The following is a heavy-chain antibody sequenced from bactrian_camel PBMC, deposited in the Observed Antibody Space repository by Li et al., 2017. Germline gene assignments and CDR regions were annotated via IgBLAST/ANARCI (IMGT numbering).Heavy chain of an antibody. CDR1: GSVFSSACG. CDR3: ARDASRVYGSSSWSDLANCGH. D-gene: IGHD6*01. V-gene: IGHV3S67*01. Sequence: VQLVESGGGSAQVGGSLKLSCAATGSVFSSACGVGWWRQAPGNECELVSTINGEGDTVYADSVKGRFTISRDFAKKTLYLQMNSLKPEDTAKYYCARDASRVYGSSSWSDLANCGHWGQGTQVTVS. J-gene: IGHJ4*01. CDR2: INGEGDT.